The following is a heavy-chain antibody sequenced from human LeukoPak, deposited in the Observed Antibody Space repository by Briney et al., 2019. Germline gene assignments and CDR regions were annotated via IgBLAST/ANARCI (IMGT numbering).Heavy chain of an antibody. CDR3: ARGLFQDFWSGYYH. D-gene: IGHD3-3*01. CDR1: GYTFTSYD. Sequence: ASVKVSCKASGYTFTSYDINWVRQATGQGLEWMGWMNPNSGNTGYAQKFQGRVTKTRNTSISTAYMELSGLRSEDTAVYYCARGLFQDFWSGYYHWGQGTLVTVSS. CDR2: MNPNSGNT. J-gene: IGHJ5*02. V-gene: IGHV1-8*01.